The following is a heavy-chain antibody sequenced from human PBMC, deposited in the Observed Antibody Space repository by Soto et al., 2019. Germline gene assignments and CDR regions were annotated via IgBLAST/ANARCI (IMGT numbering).Heavy chain of an antibody. J-gene: IGHJ3*02. D-gene: IGHD3-10*01. CDR3: ATGLGRAFDI. Sequence: GGSLRLSCAASGFAFSVAWMHWVRQAPGKGLEWVGRVKSKASGGSRDYAAPVKGRFTVSRDDSRHTVYLQMSDLKTEDTAVYYCATGLGRAFDIWGQGTMVSVSS. CDR2: VKSKASGGSR. CDR1: GFAFSVAW. V-gene: IGHV3-15*01.